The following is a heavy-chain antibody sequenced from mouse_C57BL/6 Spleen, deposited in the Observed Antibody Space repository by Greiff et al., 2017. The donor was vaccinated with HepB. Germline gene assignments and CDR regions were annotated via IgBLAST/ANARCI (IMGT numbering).Heavy chain of an antibody. CDR1: GYTFTGYW. J-gene: IGHJ1*03. Sequence: VQGVESGAELMKPGASVKLSCKATGYTFTGYWIEWVKQRPGHGLEWIGEILPGSGSTNYNEKFKGKATFTADTSSKTAYMQISSLTTEDSGIYYCARGYYGPEDYWYFDVWGTGTTVTVSS. V-gene: IGHV1-9*01. CDR2: ILPGSGST. CDR3: ARGYYGPEDYWYFDV. D-gene: IGHD1-1*01.